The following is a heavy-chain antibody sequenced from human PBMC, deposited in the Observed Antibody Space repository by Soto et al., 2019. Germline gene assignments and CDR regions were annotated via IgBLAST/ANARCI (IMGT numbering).Heavy chain of an antibody. CDR1: GFVFSSYG. V-gene: IGHV3-30*18. CDR3: AKDTYYYDSSGYYVFDY. CDR2: ISYDGRNR. J-gene: IGHJ4*02. Sequence: QVQLVESGGGVVQPGRSLRLSCAASGFVFSSYGIHWDRQAPGKGLEWVAGISYDGRNRYYTDSVKGRFTISRDNSMNTLYLQMNSLRAEDTAVYYCAKDTYYYDSSGYYVFDYWGQGTLVTVSS. D-gene: IGHD3-22*01.